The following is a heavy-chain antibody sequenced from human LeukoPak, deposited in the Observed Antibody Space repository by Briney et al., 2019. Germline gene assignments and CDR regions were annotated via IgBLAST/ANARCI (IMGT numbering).Heavy chain of an antibody. D-gene: IGHD6-6*01. CDR3: ATESSLSN. V-gene: IGHV3-30*04. J-gene: IGHJ4*02. Sequence: GTSLRLSCAASGFTFSTYAMDWVRQAPGRGLEWVGDISYDGTYAPYTGSVRGRFTISRDNSKNTLYLQMNSLRAEDTAVYYCATESSLSNWGLGTLVTVSS. CDR2: ISYDGTYA. CDR1: GFTFSTYA.